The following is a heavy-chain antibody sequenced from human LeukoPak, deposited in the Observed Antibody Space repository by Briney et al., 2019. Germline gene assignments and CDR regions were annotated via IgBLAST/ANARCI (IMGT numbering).Heavy chain of an antibody. D-gene: IGHD4-17*01. CDR3: AKHYGDYVPD. CDR2: IKQDGSEK. CDR1: GFTFSNYL. J-gene: IGHJ4*02. Sequence: PGGSLRLSCEASGFTFSNYLMSWVRQAPGKGLEWVANIKQDGSEKYYVDSVKGRFTISRDNAKNSLYLQMNSLRAEDTAVYYCAKHYGDYVPDWGQGTLVTVSS. V-gene: IGHV3-7*03.